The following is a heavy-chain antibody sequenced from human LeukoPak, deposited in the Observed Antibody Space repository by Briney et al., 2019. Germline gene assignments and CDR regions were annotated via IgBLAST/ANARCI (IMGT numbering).Heavy chain of an antibody. CDR3: AREGPYDSSDYLRAFDI. Sequence: SETLSLTCTVSGGSISSGDYYWHWIRQPPGTGLEWIGYIYYSGRTYYNPSLKSRFTISVDTSKNQFSLKLSSVNAADTAVYYCAREGPYDSSDYLRAFDIWGQGTMVTVSS. V-gene: IGHV4-30-4*08. CDR2: IYYSGRT. CDR1: GGSISSGDYY. D-gene: IGHD3-22*01. J-gene: IGHJ3*02.